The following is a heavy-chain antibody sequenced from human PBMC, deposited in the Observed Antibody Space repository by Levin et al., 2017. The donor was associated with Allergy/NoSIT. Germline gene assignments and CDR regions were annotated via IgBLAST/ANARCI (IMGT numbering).Heavy chain of an antibody. V-gene: IGHV3-33*01. CDR1: GFTFSSYG. CDR3: ARDHSSGRFYFDH. D-gene: IGHD3-22*01. CDR2: IWNDGGKK. J-gene: IGHJ4*02. Sequence: SCEASGFTFSSYGMQWVRQVPGKGLEWVAVIWNDGGKKYYADSVKGRFTISRDNSKNTLYLQMNSLRPEDTAVYYCARDHSSGRFYFDHWGQGNLVTVSS.